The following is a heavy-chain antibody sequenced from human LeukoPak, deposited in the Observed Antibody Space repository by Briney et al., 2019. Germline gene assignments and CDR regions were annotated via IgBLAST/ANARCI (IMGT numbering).Heavy chain of an antibody. D-gene: IGHD3-22*01. CDR2: ISSSGSTI. Sequence: GGSLRLSCAASGFTFSDYYMSWICQAPGKGLEWVSYISSSGSTIYYADSVKGRFTISRDNAKNSLYLQMNSLRAEDTAVYYCARLYYYDSSGYYYYYYYMDVWGKGTTVTVSS. CDR1: GFTFSDYY. V-gene: IGHV3-11*04. J-gene: IGHJ6*03. CDR3: ARLYYYDSSGYYYYYYYMDV.